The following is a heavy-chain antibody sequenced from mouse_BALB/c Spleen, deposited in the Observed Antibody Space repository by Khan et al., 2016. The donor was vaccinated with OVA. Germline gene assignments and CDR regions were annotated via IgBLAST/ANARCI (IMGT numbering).Heavy chain of an antibody. CDR1: GYTFTNYG. Sequence: LVESGPELKKPGETVKISCKASGYTFTNYGLNWVKQAPGKGLQWMGWINTNTGEPTYAVDFKGRFAFSLETSASTAYLQINNLKNDDTATDFCARPPYFSYVMVYWGQGTSVTVSS. V-gene: IGHV9-3-1*01. D-gene: IGHD2-10*01. J-gene: IGHJ4*01. CDR2: INTNTGEP. CDR3: ARPPYFSYVMVY.